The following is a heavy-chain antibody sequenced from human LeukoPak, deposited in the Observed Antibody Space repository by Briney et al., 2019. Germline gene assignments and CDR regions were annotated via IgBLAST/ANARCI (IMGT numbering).Heavy chain of an antibody. V-gene: IGHV3-23*01. Sequence: GGSLRLSCAASGFTFSSYAMSWVRQAPGRGLEWVSVISGMGANTYYADSVKGRFTISRDNSKNTLFLQMNSLRAEDTGVYYCAKVVALRVYAPGYWGQGTLVSVSS. CDR1: GFTFSSYA. J-gene: IGHJ4*02. CDR3: AKVVALRVYAPGY. D-gene: IGHD2-8*01. CDR2: ISGMGANT.